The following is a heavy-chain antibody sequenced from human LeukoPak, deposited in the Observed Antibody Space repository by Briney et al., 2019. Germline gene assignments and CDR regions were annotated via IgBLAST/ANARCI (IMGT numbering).Heavy chain of an antibody. V-gene: IGHV4-34*01. CDR3: ARLNVGGIYRAPLGRDV. D-gene: IGHD3-16*02. Sequence: PSETLSLTCAVYGGSFNGYYWSWIRQPPGKGLEWIGEINHSGSTNYNPSLKSRVTISVDTSKNYFSLNLSSVTAADTAVYYCARLNVGGIYRAPLGRDVGAQGPTATVSS. J-gene: IGHJ6*02. CDR1: GGSFNGYY. CDR2: INHSGST.